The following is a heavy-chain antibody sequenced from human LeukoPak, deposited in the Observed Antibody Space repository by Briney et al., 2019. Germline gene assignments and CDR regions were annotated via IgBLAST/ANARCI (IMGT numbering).Heavy chain of an antibody. D-gene: IGHD1-26*01. CDR2: INPSGGST. CDR3: ARDQALVRDGGSFDYYYYMDV. CDR1: GYTFTSYY. V-gene: IGHV1-46*01. Sequence: ASVKVSCKASGYTFTSYYMHWVRQAPGQGLEWMGIINPSGGSTSYAQKFQGRVTMTRDTSTSTVYMELSSLRSEDTAVYYCARDQALVRDGGSFDYYYYMDVWGKGTTVTVSS. J-gene: IGHJ6*03.